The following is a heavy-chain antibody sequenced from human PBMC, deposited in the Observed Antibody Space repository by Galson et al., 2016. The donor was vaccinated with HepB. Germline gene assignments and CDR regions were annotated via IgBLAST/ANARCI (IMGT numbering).Heavy chain of an antibody. D-gene: IGHD1-1*01. CDR3: ARDRDWNLDF. CDR1: GYSFSTYG. V-gene: IGHV1-18*04. Sequence: SVKVSCKASGYSFSTYGISWVRQTPGQGLEWMGWISTNSGNTKYSQILQDRVTLTRDTSTRIAYMELRSLRSDDAAIYYCARDRDWNLDFWGQGTLVTVSS. J-gene: IGHJ4*02. CDR2: ISTNSGNT.